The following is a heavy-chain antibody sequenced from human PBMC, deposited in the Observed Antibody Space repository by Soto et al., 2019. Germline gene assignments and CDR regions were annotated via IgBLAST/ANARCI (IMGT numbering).Heavy chain of an antibody. V-gene: IGHV4-59*12. CDR2: IYSSGST. Sequence: SETLSLTCTVSGDSITSYNWNWLRQPPGKALEWIGFIYSSGSTNYNPSLKSRVTISADTSKNQFSLKLNSVTAADTAVYYCARGVNYYDSSRSSWFDPWGQGARVTVAS. J-gene: IGHJ5*02. CDR1: GDSITSYN. D-gene: IGHD3-22*01. CDR3: ARGVNYYDSSRSSWFDP.